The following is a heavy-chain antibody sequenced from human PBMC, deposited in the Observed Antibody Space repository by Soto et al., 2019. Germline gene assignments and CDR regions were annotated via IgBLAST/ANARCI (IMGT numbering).Heavy chain of an antibody. J-gene: IGHJ6*02. V-gene: IGHV1-2*04. CDR2: INPNSGGT. CDR1: GYTFTGYY. Sequence: ASLKVSCKASGYTFTGYYMHWVRQAPGQGLEWMGWINPNSGGTNYAQKFQGWVTMTRDTSISTAYMELSRLRSDDTAVYYCARERTDCSSTSCYQCYYYGMDVWGQGTTVTV. CDR3: ARERTDCSSTSCYQCYYYGMDV. D-gene: IGHD2-2*01.